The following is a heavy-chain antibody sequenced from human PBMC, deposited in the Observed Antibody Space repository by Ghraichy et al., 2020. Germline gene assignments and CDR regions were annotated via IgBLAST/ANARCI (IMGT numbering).Heavy chain of an antibody. Sequence: GGSLRLSSAASGLIFSTYWMTWVRQAPGKGLEWVANINQDGREKYYVASVKGRFTISRDNAKNSLYLQMNGLRAEDTAVYYCSSGDTFDIWGQGTMVAVSS. V-gene: IGHV3-7*03. CDR1: GLIFSTYW. D-gene: IGHD3-10*01. CDR3: SSGDTFDI. J-gene: IGHJ3*02. CDR2: INQDGREK.